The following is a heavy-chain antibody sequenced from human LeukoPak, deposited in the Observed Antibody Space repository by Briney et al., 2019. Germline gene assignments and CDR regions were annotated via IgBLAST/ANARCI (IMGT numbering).Heavy chain of an antibody. D-gene: IGHD2-2*01. CDR3: AKDQSSLSARYYYYGMDV. CDR2: IYSGGST. V-gene: IGHV3-53*04. Sequence: GSLRLSCAASGFTVSSNYMSWVRQAPGKGLEWVSVIYSGGSTYYADSVKGRFTISRHNSKNTLYLQMNSLRAEDTAVYYCAKDQSSLSARYYYYGMDVWGQGTTVTVSS. J-gene: IGHJ6*02. CDR1: GFTVSSNY.